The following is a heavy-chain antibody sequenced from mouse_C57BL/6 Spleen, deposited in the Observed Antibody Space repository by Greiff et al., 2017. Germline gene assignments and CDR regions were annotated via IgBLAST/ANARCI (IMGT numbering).Heavy chain of an antibody. CDR1: GYTFTSYW. CDR2: IYPGSGST. D-gene: IGHD2-1*01. V-gene: IGHV1-55*01. Sequence: QVQLQQPGAELVKPGASVKMSCKASGYTFTSYWITWVKQRPGQGLEWIGDIYPGSGSTNYNEKFKSKATLTVDTSSSTAYMQLSSLTSEDSSVYYCARDENRSTMGYFDYWGQGTTLTVSS. CDR3: ARDENRSTMGYFDY. J-gene: IGHJ2*01.